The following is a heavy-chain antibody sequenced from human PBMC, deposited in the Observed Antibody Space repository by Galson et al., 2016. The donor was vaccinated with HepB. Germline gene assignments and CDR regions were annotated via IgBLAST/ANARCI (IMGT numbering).Heavy chain of an antibody. CDR1: GYTFLNYG. CDR2: ISGYNGNT. Sequence: SCKGSGYTFLNYGITWVRQAPGQGLEWMGWISGYNGNTNYAQKFQGRVTMTTETSTSTAYMDLWRLRPNDTAVYYCARRVPAAPQYYYGMDVWGQGTTVIVSS. J-gene: IGHJ6*02. V-gene: IGHV1-18*01. CDR3: ARRVPAAPQYYYGMDV. D-gene: IGHD2-2*01.